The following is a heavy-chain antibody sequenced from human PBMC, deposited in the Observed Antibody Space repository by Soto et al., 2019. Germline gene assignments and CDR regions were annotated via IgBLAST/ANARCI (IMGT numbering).Heavy chain of an antibody. CDR2: INHSGST. CDR3: ASVLSYYFDY. Sequence: SETLSLTCAVYGGSFSGYYWSWSRQPPGKGLEWIGEINHSGSTNYNPSLKSRVTISVDTSKNQFSLKLSSVTAADTAVYYCASVLSYYFDYWGQGTLVTVSS. V-gene: IGHV4-34*01. CDR1: GGSFSGYY. J-gene: IGHJ4*02.